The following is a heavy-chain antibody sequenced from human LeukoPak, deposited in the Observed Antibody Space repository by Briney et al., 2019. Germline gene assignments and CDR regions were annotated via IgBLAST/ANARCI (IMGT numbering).Heavy chain of an antibody. J-gene: IGHJ4*02. V-gene: IGHV3-74*01. CDR2: INEDGSRT. CDR1: GFTFSNYW. Sequence: PGGSLRLSCAGSGFTFSNYWVHWVRQAPGKGLVWVSRINEDGSRTDYADFVKGRFTISRDDSENTLYLQMNSLRAEDTAVYYCAKDHARYRNNYFDYWGQGNLVTVSS. D-gene: IGHD1-1*01. CDR3: AKDHARYRNNYFDY.